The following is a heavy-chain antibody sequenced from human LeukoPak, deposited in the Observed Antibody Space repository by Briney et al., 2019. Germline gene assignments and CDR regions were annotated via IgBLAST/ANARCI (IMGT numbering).Heavy chain of an antibody. V-gene: IGHV3-23*01. D-gene: IGHD4-17*01. CDR2: ISGSGGST. J-gene: IGHJ4*02. Sequence: GGSPRLSCAASGFTFSSYAMSWVRQAPGKGLEWVSAISGSGGSTYYADSVKGRFTISRDNAKNSLYLQMNSLRAEDTAVYYCARRDDYGDYPYDYWGQGTLVTVSS. CDR3: ARRDDYGDYPYDY. CDR1: GFTFSSYA.